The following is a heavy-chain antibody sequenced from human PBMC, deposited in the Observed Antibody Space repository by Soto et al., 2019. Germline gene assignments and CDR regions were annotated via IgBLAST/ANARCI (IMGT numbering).Heavy chain of an antibody. CDR3: ARGRITMVRVYYYYMDV. Sequence: EVQLVESGGGLVKPGGSLRLSCAASGFTFSSYSMNWVRQAPGKGLEWVSSISSSSSYIYYADSVKGRFTISRDNAKNSLYLKMNSLRAEDTAVYYCARGRITMVRVYYYYMDVWGKGTTVTVSS. CDR2: ISSSSSYI. J-gene: IGHJ6*03. D-gene: IGHD3-10*01. CDR1: GFTFSSYS. V-gene: IGHV3-21*01.